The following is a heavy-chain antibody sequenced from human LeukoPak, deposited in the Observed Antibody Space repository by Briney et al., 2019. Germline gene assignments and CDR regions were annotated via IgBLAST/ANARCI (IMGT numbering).Heavy chain of an antibody. CDR3: AKSPTVDAAFDI. J-gene: IGHJ3*02. CDR2: IGYTGDST. CDR1: GFTFSSYA. V-gene: IGHV3-23*01. Sequence: GGSLRLSCAASGFTFSSYAMNWVRQAPGKGLEGVSGIGYTGDSTFYADSVKGRFTVSRDSSKNTLFLHMNSLRAEDTALYYCAKSPTVDAAFDIWGQGTMVTVSS. D-gene: IGHD4-23*01.